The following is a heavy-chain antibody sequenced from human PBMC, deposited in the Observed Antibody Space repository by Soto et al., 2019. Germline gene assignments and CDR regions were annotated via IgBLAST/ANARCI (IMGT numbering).Heavy chain of an antibody. Sequence: GSLRLSCASSSFTFSSYWMSWVRQAPGKGLEWVANIKQDGSEKYYVDSVKGRFTISRDNAKNSLYLQMNSLRAEDTAVYYCARDLFEAARRGEYAFDIWGQGTMVTV. CDR3: ARDLFEAARRGEYAFDI. V-gene: IGHV3-7*03. D-gene: IGHD3-16*01. J-gene: IGHJ3*02. CDR2: IKQDGSEK. CDR1: SFTFSSYW.